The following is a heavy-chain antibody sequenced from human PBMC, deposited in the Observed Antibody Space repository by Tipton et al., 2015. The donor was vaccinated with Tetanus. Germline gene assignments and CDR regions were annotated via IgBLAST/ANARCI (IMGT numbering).Heavy chain of an antibody. D-gene: IGHD1-26*01. V-gene: IGHV4-61*02. CDR3: ARDFRERSGTYYSYYYTMDV. Sequence: TLSLTCTVSGGSVRSGTFYWGWIRQPPGKGLEWIGRVYSSGSTNYNPSLKSRVTMSIDASKNQFSLELTSVTAADTAVYYCARDFRERSGTYYSYYYTMDVWGQGTTVTVSS. J-gene: IGHJ6*02. CDR1: GGSVRSGTFY. CDR2: VYSSGST.